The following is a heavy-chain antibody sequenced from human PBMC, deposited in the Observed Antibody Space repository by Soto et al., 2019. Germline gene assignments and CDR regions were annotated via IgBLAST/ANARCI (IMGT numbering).Heavy chain of an antibody. J-gene: IGHJ4*02. CDR2: ISYDGSNK. D-gene: IGHD1-26*01. CDR3: AKGSYSGTYSDFDY. Sequence: QVHLVESGGGVVQPGRSLRLSCAASGFTFSTYDMHWVRQAPGKGLEWVAVISYDGSNKYYADSLKGRFTISRDNSRNTLYLQINSLRAGYTAVYYCAKGSYSGTYSDFDYWGQGTLVTVSS. CDR1: GFTFSTYD. V-gene: IGHV3-30*18.